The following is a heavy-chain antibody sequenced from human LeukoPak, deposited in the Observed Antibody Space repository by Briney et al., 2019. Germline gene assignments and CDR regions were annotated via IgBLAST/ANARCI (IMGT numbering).Heavy chain of an antibody. CDR2: ISSSSSYI. Sequence: GGSLRLSCAASGFTFSSYSMNWVRQAPGKGLEWVSSISSSSSYIYYADSVKGRFTISTDNSKNTLYLQMNSLRAEDTAVYYCAKYTDYGGNFYLDYWGQGTLVTVSS. V-gene: IGHV3-21*04. CDR3: AKYTDYGGNFYLDY. J-gene: IGHJ4*02. D-gene: IGHD4-23*01. CDR1: GFTFSSYS.